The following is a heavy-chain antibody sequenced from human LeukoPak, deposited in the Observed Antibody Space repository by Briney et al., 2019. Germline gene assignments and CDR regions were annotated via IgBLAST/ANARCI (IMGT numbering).Heavy chain of an antibody. V-gene: IGHV3-30-3*01. CDR1: GFTFSSYA. CDR3: AKDQSPDYSNYLPYYYYYYGMDV. D-gene: IGHD4-11*01. J-gene: IGHJ6*02. CDR2: ISYDGSNK. Sequence: GGSLRLSCAASGFTFSSYAMHWVRQAPGKGLEWVAVISYDGSNKYYADSVKGRFTISRDNSKNTLYLQMNSLRAEDTAVYYCAKDQSPDYSNYLPYYYYYYGMDVWGQGTTVTVSS.